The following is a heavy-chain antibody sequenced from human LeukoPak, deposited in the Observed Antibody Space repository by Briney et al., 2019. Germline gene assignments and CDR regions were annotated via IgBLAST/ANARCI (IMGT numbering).Heavy chain of an antibody. J-gene: IGHJ4*02. CDR2: IKQDGSEK. CDR1: GFTFSSYW. V-gene: IGHV3-7*01. D-gene: IGHD3-10*01. Sequence: GGSLRLSCAASGFTFSSYWMSWVRQAPGKGLEWVANIKQDGSEKYYVDSVKGRFTISRDNAKNSLYLQMNSLRAEDTAVYYCARDYYGSGSYFPYYFDYWSQGTLVTVSS. CDR3: ARDYYGSGSYFPYYFDY.